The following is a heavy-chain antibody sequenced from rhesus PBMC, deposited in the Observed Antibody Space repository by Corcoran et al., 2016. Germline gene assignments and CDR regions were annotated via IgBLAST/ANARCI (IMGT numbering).Heavy chain of an antibody. J-gene: IGHJ4*01. CDR1: GVSISSAYD. CDR2: LYGSTADT. CDR3: ARRRGPFDF. V-gene: IGHV4-76*01. Sequence: QVQLQESGPGVLKPSETLSLTCDVSGVSISSAYDWTWIRQPPGKGLEWIGYLYGSTADTTYNPSLKHRVTISKAASRNQFPLRLHSVTAADTAVYYCARRRGPFDFWGQGILVTVSS.